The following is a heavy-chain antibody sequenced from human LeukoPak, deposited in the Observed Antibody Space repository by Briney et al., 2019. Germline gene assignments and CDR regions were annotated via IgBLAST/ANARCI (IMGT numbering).Heavy chain of an antibody. J-gene: IGHJ4*02. CDR3: ARVVVVPAVYFDH. CDR1: GYTFSGYY. V-gene: IGHV1-2*02. CDR2: INANSGGV. Sequence: ASVKVSCKASGYTFSGYYMHWVRQARGQGLEWKGWINANSGGVHYAQKFQGRVTMTRDTSTSTAYMELSRLKSDDTAVYYCARVVVVPAVYFDHWGQGALVTVSS. D-gene: IGHD2-2*01.